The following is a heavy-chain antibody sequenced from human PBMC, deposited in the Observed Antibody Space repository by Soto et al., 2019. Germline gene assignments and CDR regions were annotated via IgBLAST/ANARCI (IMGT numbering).Heavy chain of an antibody. D-gene: IGHD3-3*01. V-gene: IGHV1-69*01. Sequence: QVQLVQSGAEVKKPGSSVKVSCKASGGTFSSYAISWVRQAPGQWLEWMGGIIPIFGTANYAQKFQGRVTISAGESASSAYMELSSLRSEDTAVYYCARSYDFWSGYSYYYYYYGMDVWGQGTTVTVSS. J-gene: IGHJ6*02. CDR1: GGTFSSYA. CDR2: IIPIFGTA. CDR3: ARSYDFWSGYSYYYYYYGMDV.